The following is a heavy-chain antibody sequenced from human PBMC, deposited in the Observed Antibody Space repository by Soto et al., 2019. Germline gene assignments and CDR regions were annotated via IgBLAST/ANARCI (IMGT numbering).Heavy chain of an antibody. V-gene: IGHV5-10-1*01. CDR2: IEPGDSYT. D-gene: IGHD6-6*01. J-gene: IGHJ6*02. CDR3: ASQSLFSTSPLNFYDGLGV. Sequence: GESLKISCKGSGYSFTNYWINWVRQMPGKGLEWMGRIEPGDSYTNYNPSFEGHVTISADKSSSTAYLQWSSLRASDTAMYYCASQSLFSTSPLNFYDGLGVWGRGTTVTVS. CDR1: GYSFTNYW.